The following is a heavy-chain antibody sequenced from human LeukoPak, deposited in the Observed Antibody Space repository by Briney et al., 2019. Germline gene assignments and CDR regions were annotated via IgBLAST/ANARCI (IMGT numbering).Heavy chain of an antibody. CDR2: IYYSGST. J-gene: IGHJ5*02. Sequence: SETLSPTCTVSGGSISSYYWSWIRQPPGKGLEWIGYIYYSGSTNYNPSLKSRVTISVDTSKNQFSLKLSSVTAADTAVYYCARAQGQFRWFDPWGQGTLVTVSS. V-gene: IGHV4-59*12. CDR3: ARAQGQFRWFDP. CDR1: GGSISSYY.